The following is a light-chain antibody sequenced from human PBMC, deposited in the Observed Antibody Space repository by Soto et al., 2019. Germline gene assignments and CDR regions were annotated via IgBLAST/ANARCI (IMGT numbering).Light chain of an antibody. CDR3: QQYGGSSWT. J-gene: IGKJ1*01. CDR1: QSVSSSY. Sequence: EIVLTQSPGTLSLSPGERATLSCRASQSVSSSYLAWYQQKPGQAPRLLIYGASSRATGIPDRFSGGGSGTDFTLTISRLEPEDFAVYYCQQYGGSSWTFGQGTKVEIK. CDR2: GAS. V-gene: IGKV3-20*01.